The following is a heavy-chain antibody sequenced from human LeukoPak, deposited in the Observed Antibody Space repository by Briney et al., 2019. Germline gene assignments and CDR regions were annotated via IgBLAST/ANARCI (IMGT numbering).Heavy chain of an antibody. CDR1: GYSISSGYY. CDR2: IYHSGST. Sequence: SETLSLTCAVSGYSISSGYYWGWIRQPPGKGLEWIGSIYHSGSTYYNPSLKSRVTISVDTSKNQFSLKLSSVTAADTAVYYCARKEYRSQGPDDYWGQGTLVTVSS. D-gene: IGHD6-6*01. J-gene: IGHJ4*02. CDR3: ARKEYRSQGPDDY. V-gene: IGHV4-38-2*01.